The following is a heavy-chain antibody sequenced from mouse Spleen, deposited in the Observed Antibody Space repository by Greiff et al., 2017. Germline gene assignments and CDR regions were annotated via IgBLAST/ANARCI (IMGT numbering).Heavy chain of an antibody. CDR1: GYTFTSYW. Sequence: VQLQQSGAELAKPGASVKMSCKASGYTFTSYWMHWVKQRPGQGLEWIGYINPSTGYTEYNQKFKDKATLTADKSSSTAYMQLSSLTSEDSAVYYCASKGHFDYWGQGTTLTVSS. D-gene: IGHD1-3*01. CDR3: ASKGHFDY. CDR2: INPSTGYT. V-gene: IGHV1-7*01. J-gene: IGHJ2*01.